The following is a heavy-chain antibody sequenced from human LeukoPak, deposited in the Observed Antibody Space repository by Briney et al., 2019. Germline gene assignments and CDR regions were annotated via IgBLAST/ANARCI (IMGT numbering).Heavy chain of an antibody. J-gene: IGHJ6*03. D-gene: IGHD5-18*01. Sequence: AGGSLRLSCAASGFTFSSYAMHWVRQAPGKGLEYVSAISSNGGSTYYANSVKGRFTISRDNSKNTLYLQMGSLRAEDMAVYYCARGSADTAMVRYYYYYYYMDVWGKGTTVTVSS. CDR2: ISSNGGST. CDR1: GFTFSSYA. V-gene: IGHV3-64*01. CDR3: ARGSADTAMVRYYYYYYYMDV.